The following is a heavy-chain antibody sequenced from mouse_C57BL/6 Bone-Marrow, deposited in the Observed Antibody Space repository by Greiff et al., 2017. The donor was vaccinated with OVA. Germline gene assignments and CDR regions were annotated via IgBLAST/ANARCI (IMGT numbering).Heavy chain of an antibody. D-gene: IGHD2-4*01. CDR3: TTLIYYDYIDY. Sequence: VQLQQSGAELVRPGASVKLSCIASGFNFKDDYMHWVKQRPEQGLEWIGWIDLENGNSEYPSKFPGKATITADTSSNRAYLQLSSLTSEDTAVYYCTTLIYYDYIDYWGQGTLVTVSA. V-gene: IGHV14-4*01. J-gene: IGHJ3*01. CDR2: IDLENGNS. CDR1: GFNFKDDY.